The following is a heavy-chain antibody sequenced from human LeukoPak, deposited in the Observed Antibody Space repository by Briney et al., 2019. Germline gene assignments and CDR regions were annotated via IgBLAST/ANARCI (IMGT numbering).Heavy chain of an antibody. D-gene: IGHD4-17*01. V-gene: IGHV4-34*01. CDR3: ARGRLRSLGFDP. Sequence: SETLSLTWAVYGGSFSGYYCSWIRQPPGKGLEWIGEINHSGSTNYNPSLKSRVTISVDTSKNQFTLKMSSVSAADTAVYYCARGRLRSLGFDPWGQGTPVTVSS. J-gene: IGHJ5*02. CDR2: INHSGST. CDR1: GGSFSGYY.